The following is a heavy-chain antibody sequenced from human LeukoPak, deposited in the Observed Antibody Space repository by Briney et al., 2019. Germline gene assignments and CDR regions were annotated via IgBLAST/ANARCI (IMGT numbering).Heavy chain of an antibody. V-gene: IGHV3-72*01. D-gene: IGHD1-26*01. J-gene: IGHJ3*02. CDR1: GFTFSDHY. CDR3: ARWELSHDAFDI. CDR2: TRNKANSYTT. Sequence: PGGSLRLSCAASGFTFSDHYMDWVRQAPGKGLEWVGCTRNKANSYTTEYAASVKGRFTISRDDSKNSLYLQMNSLKTEDTAVYYCARWELSHDAFDIWGQGTMVTVSS.